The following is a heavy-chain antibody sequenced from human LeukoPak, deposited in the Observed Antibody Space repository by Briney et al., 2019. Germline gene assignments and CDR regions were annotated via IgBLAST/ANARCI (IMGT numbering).Heavy chain of an antibody. CDR1: GGSISSSSYY. V-gene: IGHV4-39*07. D-gene: IGHD1-14*01. CDR2: IYYSGST. Sequence: PSETLSLTCTVSGGSISSSSYYWGWIRQPPGKGLEWIGSIYYSGSTYYNPSLKSRVTISVDTSKNQFSLKLSSVTAADTAVYYCARESGMTASDFDYWGQGTLVTVSS. J-gene: IGHJ4*02. CDR3: ARESGMTASDFDY.